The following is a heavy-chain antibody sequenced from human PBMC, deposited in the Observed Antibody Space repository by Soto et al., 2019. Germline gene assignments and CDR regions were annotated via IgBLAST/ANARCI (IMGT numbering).Heavy chain of an antibody. CDR3: ARDVNIVVPTHGMDV. CDR2: IWYDGSNK. CDR1: GFTFSSYG. D-gene: IGHD2-15*01. Sequence: QVQLVESGGGVVQPGRSLRLSCAASGFTFSSYGMHWVRQAPGKGLEWVAVIWYDGSNKCYADSVKGRFTISRDNSKNTLYLQMNSLRAEDTAVYFCARDVNIVVPTHGMDVWGQGTTVTVSS. V-gene: IGHV3-33*01. J-gene: IGHJ6*02.